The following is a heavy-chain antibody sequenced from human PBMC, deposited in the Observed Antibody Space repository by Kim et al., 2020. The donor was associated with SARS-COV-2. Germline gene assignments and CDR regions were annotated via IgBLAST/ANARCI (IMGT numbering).Heavy chain of an antibody. Sequence: GGSLRLSCATSGFSFSNIWMNWVRQAPGKGLEWVGRIKTKVEGGTTEYAAPVQGRFTISRDDSKKMLFLQMNSLNTDDTAVYYCTTRQVTTNDYWGQGTLVTVSS. V-gene: IGHV3-15*01. CDR1: GFSFSNIW. CDR3: TTRQVTTNDY. CDR2: IKTKVEGGTT. D-gene: IGHD4-17*01. J-gene: IGHJ4*02.